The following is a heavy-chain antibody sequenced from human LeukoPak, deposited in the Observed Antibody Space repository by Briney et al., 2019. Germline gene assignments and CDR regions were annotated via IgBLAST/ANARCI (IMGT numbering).Heavy chain of an antibody. CDR1: GFTFSSYA. J-gene: IGHJ5*02. V-gene: IGHV3-30*04. Sequence: AGGSPRLSCVASGFTFSSYAMHWVRQAPGKGLEWVAVISYDGSNKYYADSVKGRFTISRDNSKNTLYLQMNSLRAEDTAVYYCAKDRIAAAANWFDPWGQGTLVTVYS. CDR2: ISYDGSNK. CDR3: AKDRIAAAANWFDP. D-gene: IGHD6-13*01.